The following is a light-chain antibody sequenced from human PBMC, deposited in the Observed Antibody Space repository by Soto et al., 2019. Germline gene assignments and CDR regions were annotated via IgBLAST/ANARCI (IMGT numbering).Light chain of an antibody. Sequence: EIVLTQSPGTLSLSPGERATLSCRASQSVINSYLAWYQQKPGQAPRLLMYGASTRATGIPDRFTGSGSGTDFTLTISRLEPEDFAVYYCQQYGRSPNTFGQGTKVEIK. CDR2: GAS. CDR3: QQYGRSPNT. V-gene: IGKV3-20*01. CDR1: QSVINSY. J-gene: IGKJ1*01.